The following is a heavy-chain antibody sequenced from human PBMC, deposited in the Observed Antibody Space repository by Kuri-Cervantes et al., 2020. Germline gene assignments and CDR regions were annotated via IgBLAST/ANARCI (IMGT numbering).Heavy chain of an antibody. CDR1: GGTFSSYA. CDR2: IMPFGGST. D-gene: IGHD3-10*01. CDR3: TRGYGLAHYFDF. J-gene: IGHJ4*02. Sequence: SVKVSCKASGGTFSSYAISWVRQAPGQGPEWMGNIMPFGGSTNYAQLFRGRVVITADKSTTTVNMELTGLTPEDTAIYYCTRGYGLAHYFDFWAQGTLVTVSS. V-gene: IGHV1-69*04.